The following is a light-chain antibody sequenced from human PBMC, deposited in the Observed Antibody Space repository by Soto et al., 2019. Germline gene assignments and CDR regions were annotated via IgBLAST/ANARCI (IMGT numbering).Light chain of an antibody. CDR3: GTWDSSLSAVV. CDR1: SSNIGNNY. J-gene: IGLJ2*01. CDR2: DNN. V-gene: IGLV1-51*01. Sequence: QSVLTQPPSVSAAPGQKVTISCSGSSSNIGNNYVSWYQQLPGTAPKLLIYDNNNRPSGIPDRFSGSKSCTSATLGITGLQTGDEADYYCGTWDSSLSAVVFGGGTKVTVL.